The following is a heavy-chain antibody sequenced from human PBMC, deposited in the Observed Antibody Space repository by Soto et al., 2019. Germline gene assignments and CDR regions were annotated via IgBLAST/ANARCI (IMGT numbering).Heavy chain of an antibody. V-gene: IGHV1-18*01. CDR3: ARGRYGGY. CDR2: ISAHNGNT. CDR1: GYAFTTYG. J-gene: IGHJ4*02. D-gene: IGHD3-10*01. Sequence: QVHLVQSGAEVKKPGASVKVSCKGSGYAFTTYGITWVRQAPGQGLEWMGWISAHNGNTNYAQKLQGRVTVTRDTSTSPAYMELRSLGSDDTAVYYCARGRYGGYWGQGALVTVSS.